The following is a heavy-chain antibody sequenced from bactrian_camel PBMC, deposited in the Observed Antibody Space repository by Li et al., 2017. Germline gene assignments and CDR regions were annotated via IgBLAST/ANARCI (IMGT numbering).Heavy chain of an antibody. Sequence: VQLVESGGGSAEAGGSLRLSCVGSNYIYSSYCKGWFRRVPRKEREGVSSICTDTRYTYYADSVKGRFAISRDNAKNTLYLQMNSLKSEDTAVVYCAALPVAWGQGTQVTVS. CDR1: NYIYSSYC. CDR2: ICTDTRYT. V-gene: IGHV3S1*01. CDR3: AALPVA. J-gene: IGHJ6*01.